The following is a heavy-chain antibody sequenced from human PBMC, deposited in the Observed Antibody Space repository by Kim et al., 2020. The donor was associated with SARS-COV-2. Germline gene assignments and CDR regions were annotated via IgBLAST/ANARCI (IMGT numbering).Heavy chain of an antibody. D-gene: IGHD5-12*01. CDR3: ARDGGYSGYDTMGIYFDY. V-gene: IGHV3-21*01. CDR1: GFTFSSYS. CDR2: ISSSSSYI. Sequence: GGSLRLSCAASGFTFSSYSMNWVRQAPGKGLELVSSISSSSSYIYYADSVKGRFTISRDNAKNSLYLQMNSLRAEDTAVYYCARDGGYSGYDTMGIYFDYWGQGTLVTVSS. J-gene: IGHJ4*02.